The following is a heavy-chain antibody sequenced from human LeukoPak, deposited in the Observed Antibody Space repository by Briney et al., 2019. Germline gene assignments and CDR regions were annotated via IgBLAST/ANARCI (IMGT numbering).Heavy chain of an antibody. J-gene: IGHJ5*02. V-gene: IGHV1-18*01. CDR2: ISAYNGNT. Sequence: GSVKVSCKASGYTFTSYGISWVRQAPGQGLEWMGWISAYNGNTNYAQKLQGRVTMTTDTSTSTAYMELRSLRSDDTAVYYCARGRSITIFGVVDNWFDPWGQGTLATVSS. CDR1: GYTFTSYG. D-gene: IGHD3-3*01. CDR3: ARGRSITIFGVVDNWFDP.